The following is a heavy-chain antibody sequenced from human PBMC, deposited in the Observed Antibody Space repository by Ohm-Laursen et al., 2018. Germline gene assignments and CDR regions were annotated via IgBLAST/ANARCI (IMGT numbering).Heavy chain of an antibody. CDR2: MNPNSGDT. CDR1: GYTFTDYY. D-gene: IGHD5-12*01. J-gene: IGHJ1*01. V-gene: IGHV1-2*02. CDR3: ARPLKWLQYFQH. Sequence: ASVKVSCNASGYTFTDYYLHWVRQAPGQGLEWMGWMNPNSGDTNYAQKFQGRVTMTRDTSISTAYMELSRLRSDDTAVYYCARPLKWLQYFQHWGQGTLVTVSS.